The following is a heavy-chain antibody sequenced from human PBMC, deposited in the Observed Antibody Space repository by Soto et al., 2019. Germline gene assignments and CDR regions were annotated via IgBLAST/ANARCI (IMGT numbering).Heavy chain of an antibody. CDR3: ARLRWASTVTTSNYMDV. CDR2: IYYSGST. Sequence: SETLSLTCTVSGGSISSYYWSWIRQPPGKGLEWIGYIYYSGSTNYNPSLKSRVTISVDTSKNQFSLKLSSVTAADTAVYYCARLRWASTVTTSNYMDVWGKGTTVTVSS. D-gene: IGHD4-17*01. V-gene: IGHV4-59*08. J-gene: IGHJ6*03. CDR1: GGSISSYY.